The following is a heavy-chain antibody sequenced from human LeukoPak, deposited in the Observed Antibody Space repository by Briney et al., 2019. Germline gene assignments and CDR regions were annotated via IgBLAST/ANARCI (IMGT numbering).Heavy chain of an antibody. J-gene: IGHJ4*02. V-gene: IGHV4-30-4*02. D-gene: IGHD3/OR15-3a*01. CDR3: ARGRPDFWTNFYTYFLDS. CDR2: IYYSGST. Sequence: SETLSLTCTVSGGSISSGDYYWSWIRQPPGKGLEWIGYIYYSGSTYYNLSLKSRVTISVDTSKNQFSLKLSSVTAADTAIYYCARGRPDFWTNFYTYFLDSWGQGTLVTVSS. CDR1: GGSISSGDYY.